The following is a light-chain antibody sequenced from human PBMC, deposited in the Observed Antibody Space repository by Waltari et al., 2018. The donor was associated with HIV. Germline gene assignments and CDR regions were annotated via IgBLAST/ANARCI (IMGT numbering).Light chain of an antibody. Sequence: QSALTQPASVSGSPGPSLTISCSGTSSELSTSDFVSWYQKHPAKAPKLLIYDVTARPSGVSRRFSGSKSGSTASLTISSIQADDEADYYCSSYTTSNTVVFGPGTKLSVL. CDR3: SSYTTSNTVV. CDR2: DVT. V-gene: IGLV2-14*03. CDR1: SSELSTSDF. J-gene: IGLJ2*01.